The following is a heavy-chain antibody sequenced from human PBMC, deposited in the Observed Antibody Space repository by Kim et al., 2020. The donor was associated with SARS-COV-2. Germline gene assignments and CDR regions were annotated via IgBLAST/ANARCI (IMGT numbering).Heavy chain of an antibody. D-gene: IGHD6-19*01. CDR3: AKDRGSSGWYLDY. Sequence: AESVKGRLTISRYNSKNTLYMQMNSRRAEDTAVYYCAKDRGSSGWYLDYWGQGALVTVSS. V-gene: IGHV3-23*01. J-gene: IGHJ4*02.